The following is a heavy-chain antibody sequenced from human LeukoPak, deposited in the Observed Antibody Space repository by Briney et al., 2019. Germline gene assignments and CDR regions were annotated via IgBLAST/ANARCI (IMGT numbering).Heavy chain of an antibody. Sequence: PSETLSLTCTVSGGSISNYYWSWIRQPPGKGLEWIGYIYYTGSTNYNLSLKSRVTISVDTPKNQFSLKLSSLTAADTAVYYCAGGGDSGGYYYPMFNYWGQGTLVTVSS. V-gene: IGHV4-59*01. CDR3: AGGGDSGGYYYPMFNY. J-gene: IGHJ4*02. CDR1: GGSISNYY. D-gene: IGHD3-22*01. CDR2: IYYTGST.